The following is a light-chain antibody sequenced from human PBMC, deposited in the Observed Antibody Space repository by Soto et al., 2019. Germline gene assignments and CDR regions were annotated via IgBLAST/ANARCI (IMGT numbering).Light chain of an antibody. V-gene: IGLV2-14*01. CDR3: SSYTSSSTLV. J-gene: IGLJ2*01. CDR1: SSDVGGYNY. Sequence: QSALTQPASVSGSPGQSITISCTGTSSDVGGYNYVSWYQQHPDKAPKLMIYDVSNRPSGVSNRFSGSKSGNTASLTISGLQAEDVADYYCSSYTSSSTLVFGGGTKLTVL. CDR2: DVS.